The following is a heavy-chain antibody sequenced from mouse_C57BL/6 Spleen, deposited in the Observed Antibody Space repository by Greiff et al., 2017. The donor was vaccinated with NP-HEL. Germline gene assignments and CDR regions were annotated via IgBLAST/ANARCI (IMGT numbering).Heavy chain of an antibody. D-gene: IGHD3-3*01. Sequence: QVQLQQPGTELVKPGASVKLSCKASGYTFTSYWMHWVKQRPGQGLEWIGNINPSNGGTNYNEKFKSKATLTVDKSSSTAYMQLSSLASEDSAVCYSARSGGQGAWFAYWGQGTLVTVSA. J-gene: IGHJ3*01. CDR2: INPSNGGT. CDR3: ARSGGQGAWFAY. CDR1: GYTFTSYW. V-gene: IGHV1-53*01.